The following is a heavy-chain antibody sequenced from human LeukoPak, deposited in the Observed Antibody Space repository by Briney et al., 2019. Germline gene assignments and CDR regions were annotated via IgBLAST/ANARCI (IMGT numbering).Heavy chain of an antibody. CDR1: GGSISSGDYY. V-gene: IGHV4-30-4*08. D-gene: IGHD3-22*01. Sequence: PSQTLSLTCTVSGGSISSGDYYWSWIRQPPGKGLEWIGYIYYSGSTYYNPSLKSRVTISVDTSKNQFSLKLSSVTAADTAVYYCARMNSGYYLSGFDYWGQGTLVTVSS. CDR2: IYYSGST. CDR3: ARMNSGYYLSGFDY. J-gene: IGHJ4*02.